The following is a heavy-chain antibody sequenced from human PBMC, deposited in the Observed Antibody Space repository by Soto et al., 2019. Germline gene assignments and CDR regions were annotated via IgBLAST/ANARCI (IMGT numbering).Heavy chain of an antibody. V-gene: IGHV3-23*01. CDR2: ISGSGGST. Sequence: GGSLILSCAASGFTFSSYSMSWVRQAPGKGLEWVSAISGSGGSTYYADSVKGRFTISRDNSKNTLYLQMNSLRAEDTAVYYCAKGRGISMVRGVIPPFDYWGQGTLVTVSS. J-gene: IGHJ4*02. CDR3: AKGRGISMVRGVIPPFDY. D-gene: IGHD3-10*01. CDR1: GFTFSSYS.